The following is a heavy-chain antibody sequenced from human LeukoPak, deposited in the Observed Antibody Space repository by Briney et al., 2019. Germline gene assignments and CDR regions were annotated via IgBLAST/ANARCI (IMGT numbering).Heavy chain of an antibody. Sequence: PGGSLRLSCAASGFTFSSYAMHWVRQAPGKGLEWVAVISYDGSNKYYADSVKGRFTISRDNSKNTLYLQMNSLRAEDTAVYYCARSLAAAGPSNYYXMDVWGKGTTVTIX. CDR1: GFTFSSYA. D-gene: IGHD6-13*01. V-gene: IGHV3-30*04. J-gene: IGHJ6*03. CDR3: ARSLAAAGPSNYYXMDV. CDR2: ISYDGSNK.